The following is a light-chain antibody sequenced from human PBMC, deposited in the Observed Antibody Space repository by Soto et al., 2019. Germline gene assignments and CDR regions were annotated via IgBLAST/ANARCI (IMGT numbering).Light chain of an antibody. J-gene: IGKJ5*01. CDR2: AAS. CDR1: QSISFY. CDR3: QQSYSIPIT. V-gene: IGKV1-39*01. Sequence: DIQMTQSPSSLSASVGDRVTITCRASQSISFYLNWYQQKPGKAHKVLIYAASNLQSGVPSRFSGSGSGTEFTLTISSLQPEDFATYYRQQSYSIPITFGQGTRLEIK.